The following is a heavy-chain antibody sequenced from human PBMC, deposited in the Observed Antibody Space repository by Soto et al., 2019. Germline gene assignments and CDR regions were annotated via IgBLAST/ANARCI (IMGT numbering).Heavy chain of an antibody. CDR1: GYTFTEYF. CDR3: TRGPRADSSGTGAH. V-gene: IGHV1-2*02. CDR2: INPKSGGT. D-gene: IGHD1-26*01. Sequence: ASVKVSCKASGYTFTEYFLHWVRQAPGQGLEWMAWINPKSGGTTYAPRFQGRLTLTRDTSFNTAYMDLTRLTSDDTAIYYCTRGPRADSSGTGAHWGQGTPVTVSS. J-gene: IGHJ4*02.